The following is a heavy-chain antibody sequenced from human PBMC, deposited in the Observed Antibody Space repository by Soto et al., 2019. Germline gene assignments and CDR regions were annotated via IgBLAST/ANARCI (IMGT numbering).Heavy chain of an antibody. J-gene: IGHJ4*02. CDR1: GRIFTIKADF. CDR3: VKRSLLLAPT. CDR2: IDNGGNT. Sequence: SETLSLTCTVSGRIFTIKADFWYLAWIRQPPGKGLEWIGSIDNGGNTYYNPPLKSRVIMSADTSKNQFSLSLNSVTAADTAVYYCVKRSLLLAPTWGQGILVTVSS. V-gene: IGHV4-39*01. D-gene: IGHD1-26*01.